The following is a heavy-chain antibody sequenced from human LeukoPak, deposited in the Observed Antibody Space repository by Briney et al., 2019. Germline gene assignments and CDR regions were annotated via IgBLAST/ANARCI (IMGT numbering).Heavy chain of an antibody. J-gene: IGHJ5*02. CDR3: ARAHVQWLVPRWFDP. CDR2: IYYSGST. Sequence: KPSEALSLTCTVSGGSISSYYWSWIRQPPGKGRVWIGYIYYSGSTNYNPSLKSRVTISVDTSKNQFSLKLSSVTAADTAVYYCARAHVQWLVPRWFDPWGQGTLVTVSS. D-gene: IGHD6-19*01. V-gene: IGHV4-59*01. CDR1: GGSISSYY.